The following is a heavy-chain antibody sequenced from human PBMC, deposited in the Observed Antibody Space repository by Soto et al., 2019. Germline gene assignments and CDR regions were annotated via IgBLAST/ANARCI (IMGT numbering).Heavy chain of an antibody. D-gene: IGHD3-10*01. CDR3: ARDWGYGSGSYENWFDP. J-gene: IGHJ5*02. CDR1: GGTFSSYA. CDR2: IIPIFGTA. V-gene: IGHV1-69*01. Sequence: QVQLVQSGAEVKKPGSSVKVSCKASGGTFSSYAISWVRQAPGQGLEWMGGIIPIFGTANYAQKFQVRVTITADESTSTAYMELSSLRSEDTAVYYCARDWGYGSGSYENWFDPWGQGTLVTVSS.